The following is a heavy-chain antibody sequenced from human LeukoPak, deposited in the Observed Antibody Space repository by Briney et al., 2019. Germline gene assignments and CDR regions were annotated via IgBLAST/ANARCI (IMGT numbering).Heavy chain of an antibody. Sequence: GASVKVSCKASGYSFTSYYMHWVRQAPGQGLEWMGIINPSGSSTTYAQKFQGRVTMTRDTSKSTVYMELSSLRSEDTAVYYCARVSLGRDYFDYWGQGTLVTVSS. CDR1: GYSFTSYY. CDR2: INPSGSST. V-gene: IGHV1-46*01. CDR3: ARVSLGRDYFDY. D-gene: IGHD7-27*01. J-gene: IGHJ4*02.